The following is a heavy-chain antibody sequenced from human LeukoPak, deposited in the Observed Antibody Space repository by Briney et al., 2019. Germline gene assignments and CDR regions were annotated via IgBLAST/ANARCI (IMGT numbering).Heavy chain of an antibody. Sequence: SETLSLTCTVSGGSISRYYWSWIRQPPGKGLEWIGYIYYSGSTNYNPSLKSRVTISVDTSKNQFSLKLSSVTAADTAVYYCARGRAAAGTKWFDPWGQGTLVTVSS. D-gene: IGHD6-13*01. CDR2: IYYSGST. J-gene: IGHJ5*02. CDR1: GGSISRYY. CDR3: ARGRAAAGTKWFDP. V-gene: IGHV4-59*12.